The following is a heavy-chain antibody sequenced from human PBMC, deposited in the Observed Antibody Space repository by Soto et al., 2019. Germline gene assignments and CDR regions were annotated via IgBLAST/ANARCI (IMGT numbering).Heavy chain of an antibody. V-gene: IGHV1-18*01. CDR1: GYTFTSYG. CDR3: ARNTPGDSDSWYELFEY. D-gene: IGHD6-13*01. J-gene: IGHJ4*02. CDR2: TSAHNDNT. Sequence: ASVKVSCKASGYTFTSYGISWVRQAPGQGLEWMGWTSAHNDNTNYAQKFQGRVTITADESTSTAYMELSSLRSEDTAVYYCARNTPGDSDSWYELFEYWGPGTLVTVSS.